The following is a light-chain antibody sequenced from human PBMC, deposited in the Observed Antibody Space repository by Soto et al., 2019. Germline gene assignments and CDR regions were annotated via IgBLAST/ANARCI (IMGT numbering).Light chain of an antibody. Sequence: QSVLTQPPSASGAPGQRVTISCSGSRSNIGSNTVHWYQQFPGTAPKLLVYRTDHRPSGVPDRFSGSKSGTSATLGITGFQTGDEADYYCGSWDSSLSAYVFGTGTKLTVL. CDR2: RTD. CDR3: GSWDSSLSAYV. CDR1: RSNIGSNT. J-gene: IGLJ1*01. V-gene: IGLV1-44*01.